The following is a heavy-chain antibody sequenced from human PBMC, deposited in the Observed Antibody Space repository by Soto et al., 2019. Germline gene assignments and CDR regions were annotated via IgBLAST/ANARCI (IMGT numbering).Heavy chain of an antibody. CDR2: IIPIFGTA. CDR1: GGTFSGYA. CDR3: ATDSPHYYYDSSGYYSPLSRYGMDV. Sequence: ASVTVSCKASGGTFSGYAIIWVRQAHGQGLEWMGGIIPIFGTANYAQKFQGRVTITADESTSTAYMELSSLRSEDTAVYYCATDSPHYYYDSSGYYSPLSRYGMDVWGQGTTVTVSS. V-gene: IGHV1-69*13. D-gene: IGHD3-22*01. J-gene: IGHJ6*02.